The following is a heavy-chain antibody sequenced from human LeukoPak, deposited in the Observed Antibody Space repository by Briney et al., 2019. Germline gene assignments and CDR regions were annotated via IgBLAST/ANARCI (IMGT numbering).Heavy chain of an antibody. CDR3: ARVLWFRGGVGGMDV. CDR1: GFDFSSYD. D-gene: IGHD3-10*01. CDR2: IGTAGDT. Sequence: PGGSLRLSCAASGFDFSSYDMHWVRQATGKGLEWVSGIGTAGDTYYPGSVKGRFTISRENAKNSLYLQMNSLRVGDTAVYYCARVLWFRGGVGGMDVWGQGTTATVSS. V-gene: IGHV3-13*01. J-gene: IGHJ6*02.